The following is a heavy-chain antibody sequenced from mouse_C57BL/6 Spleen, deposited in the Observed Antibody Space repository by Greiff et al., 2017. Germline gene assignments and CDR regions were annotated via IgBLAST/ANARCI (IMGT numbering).Heavy chain of an antibody. CDR2: INPGSGGT. V-gene: IGHV1-54*01. CDR3: ARSRQLRLRDYAMDY. D-gene: IGHD3-2*02. J-gene: IGHJ4*01. Sequence: QVQLQQSGAELVRPGTSVKVSCKASGYAFTNYLIEWVKQRPGQGLEWIGVINPGSGGTNYNEKFKGKATLTADKSSSTAYMQLSSLTSEDSAVYFCARSRQLRLRDYAMDYWGQGTSVTVSS. CDR1: GYAFTNYL.